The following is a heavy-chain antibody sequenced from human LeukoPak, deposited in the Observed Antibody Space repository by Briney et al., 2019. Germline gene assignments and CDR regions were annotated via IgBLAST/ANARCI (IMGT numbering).Heavy chain of an antibody. CDR1: GFTFSSYA. V-gene: IGHV3-30-3*01. D-gene: IGHD6-13*01. J-gene: IGHJ4*02. Sequence: GRSLRLSCAASGFTFSSYAMHRVRQAPGKGLEWVAVISYDGSNKYYADSVKGRFTISRDNSKNTLYLQMNSLRAEDTAVYYCARDMAAGSFDYWGQGTLVTVSS. CDR3: ARDMAAGSFDY. CDR2: ISYDGSNK.